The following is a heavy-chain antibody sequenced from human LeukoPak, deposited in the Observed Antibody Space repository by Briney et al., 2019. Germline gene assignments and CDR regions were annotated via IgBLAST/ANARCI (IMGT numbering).Heavy chain of an antibody. D-gene: IGHD3-22*01. Sequence: ASVKVSCKASGYTFTSYGISWVRQAPGQGLEWMGWISAYNGNTNYAQKLQGRVTMTTDTSTSTAYMELRSLRSDDTAVYYCARDPAPDSSGYYSDYWGQGTLVTVSS. CDR2: ISAYNGNT. CDR3: ARDPAPDSSGYYSDY. V-gene: IGHV1-18*01. J-gene: IGHJ4*02. CDR1: GYTFTSYG.